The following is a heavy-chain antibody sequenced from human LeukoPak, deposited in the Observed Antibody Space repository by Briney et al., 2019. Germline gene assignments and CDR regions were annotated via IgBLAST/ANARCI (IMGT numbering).Heavy chain of an antibody. CDR2: MYTSGNT. D-gene: IGHD3-22*01. CDR3: ARGGEVVVAREDWFDP. Sequence: PSQTLSLTCTVSGGSISSGGYYWSWIRQPAGKGLEWIGRMYTSGNTNYNPSLKSRATISVDTSKNQFSLELSSVTAADTAVYYCARGGEVVVAREDWFDPWGQGTLVTVSS. CDR1: GGSISSGGYY. V-gene: IGHV4-61*02. J-gene: IGHJ5*02.